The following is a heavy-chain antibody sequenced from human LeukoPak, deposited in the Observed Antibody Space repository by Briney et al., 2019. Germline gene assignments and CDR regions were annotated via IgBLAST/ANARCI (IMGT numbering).Heavy chain of an antibody. J-gene: IGHJ4*02. CDR3: AKRDFWSGSAYYFDY. CDR2: IRYDGSNK. Sequence: GGSLRLSCAASGFTFSSYGVHWVRQAPGKGLEWVAFIRYDGSNKYYADSVKGRFTISRDNSKNTLHLQMNSPRAEDTAVYYCAKRDFWSGSAYYFDYWGQGTLVTVSS. D-gene: IGHD3-3*01. CDR1: GFTFSSYG. V-gene: IGHV3-30*02.